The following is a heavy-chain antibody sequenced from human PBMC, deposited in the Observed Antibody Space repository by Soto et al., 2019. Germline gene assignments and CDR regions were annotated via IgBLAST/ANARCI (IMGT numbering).Heavy chain of an antibody. J-gene: IGHJ4*02. CDR3: ARGVYIWGTYEVNYYFDY. CDR1: GVSTYSNNYY. CDR2: VYYIGST. V-gene: IGHV4-39*01. D-gene: IGHD3-16*01. Sequence: QLQLQESGPGLVKPSETLSLTCTVSGVSTYSNNYYWGWIRQSPGKGLEWIGTVYYIGSTYYNPSLKSRVTISIDTSKNQFSLRLSSVTAADTAVYYCARGVYIWGTYEVNYYFDYWGQGTLVNVSS.